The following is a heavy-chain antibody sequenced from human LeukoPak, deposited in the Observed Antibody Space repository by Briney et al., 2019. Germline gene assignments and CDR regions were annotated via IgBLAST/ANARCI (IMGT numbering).Heavy chain of an antibody. D-gene: IGHD6-6*01. Sequence: SETLSLTCAVYGGSFSGYYWSWIRQPPGKGLEWIGEINHSGSTNYNPSLKSRVTISVDTSKNQFSLKLSSVTAADTAVYYCARHAGGSYSSSSAYDYWGQGTLVTVSS. J-gene: IGHJ4*02. V-gene: IGHV4-34*01. CDR2: INHSGST. CDR3: ARHAGGSYSSSSAYDY. CDR1: GGSFSGYY.